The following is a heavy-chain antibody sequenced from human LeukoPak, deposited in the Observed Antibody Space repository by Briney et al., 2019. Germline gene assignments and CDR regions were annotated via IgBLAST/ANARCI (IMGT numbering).Heavy chain of an antibody. V-gene: IGHV4-59*01. Sequence: SETLSLTCAVYGGSFSNYYWSWIRQPPGKGLEWIGYVYYSGSTNYNPSLKSRVTISVDTSKKQFSLKLSSVTAADTAVYYCARSGYSYGADAVDIWGQGTMVTVSS. CDR3: ARSGYSYGADAVDI. D-gene: IGHD5-18*01. CDR2: VYYSGST. CDR1: GGSFSNYY. J-gene: IGHJ3*02.